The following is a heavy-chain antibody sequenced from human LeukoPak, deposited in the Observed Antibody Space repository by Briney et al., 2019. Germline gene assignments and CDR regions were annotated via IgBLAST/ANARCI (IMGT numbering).Heavy chain of an antibody. CDR3: ARDDTSGYSSGWYQDYYYYGMDV. D-gene: IGHD6-19*01. J-gene: IGHJ6*02. V-gene: IGHV1-69*13. CDR1: GSTFSSYA. Sequence: GASVKVSCKASGSTFSSYAISWVRQAPGQGLEWMGGIIPIFGTANYAQKFQGRVTITADESTSTAYMELSSLRSEDTAVYYCARDDTSGYSSGWYQDYYYYGMDVWGQGTTVTVSS. CDR2: IIPIFGTA.